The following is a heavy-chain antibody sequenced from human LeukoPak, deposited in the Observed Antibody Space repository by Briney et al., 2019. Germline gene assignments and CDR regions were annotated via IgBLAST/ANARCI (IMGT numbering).Heavy chain of an antibody. V-gene: IGHV3-23*01. CDR1: GFTFPTYA. D-gene: IGHD2-15*01. J-gene: IGHJ5*02. CDR3: AKVPDYCSGTSCYSPLDP. CDR2: ISGNAYST. Sequence: GGSLRLSCAASGFTFPTYAMSWVRQAPGKGLEWVSAISGNAYSTHYTDSVKGRFTISRDNSKNTLYLQIHSLRAEDTAVYYCAKVPDYCSGTSCYSPLDPWGQGTLVTVSS.